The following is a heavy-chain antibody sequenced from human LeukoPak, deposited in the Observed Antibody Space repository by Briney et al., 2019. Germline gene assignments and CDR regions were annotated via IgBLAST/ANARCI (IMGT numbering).Heavy chain of an antibody. V-gene: IGHV3-72*01. CDR1: RFTFSDHY. D-gene: IGHD3-22*01. J-gene: IGHJ3*02. CDR3: ARVGDYYDTRGFSSDAFDI. Sequence: PGGSLRLSCAASRFTFSDHYMDRVRQAPGKGLEWVARIRNRAKSYTTQYAPSVKDRFTISRDDSRNSVYLQMNSLKTEDTAVYFCARVGDYYDTRGFSSDAFDIWGLGTMVTVSS. CDR2: IRNRAKSYTT.